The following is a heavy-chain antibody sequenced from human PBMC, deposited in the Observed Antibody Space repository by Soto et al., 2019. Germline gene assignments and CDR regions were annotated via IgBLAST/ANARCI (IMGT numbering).Heavy chain of an antibody. J-gene: IGHJ4*02. CDR2: IYHSGST. Sequence: PSETLSLTCAVSGASVTSDDYYWSWIRQPPGKGLEWIGYIYHSGSTYYNPSLKGRVSISIDTSQNQFSLKLTSLTAADTAVYYCARDPIFYYASSGYGGSYFDYWGQGSRDT. V-gene: IGHV4-30-4*01. D-gene: IGHD3-22*01. CDR3: ARDPIFYYASSGYGGSYFDY. CDR1: GASVTSDDYY.